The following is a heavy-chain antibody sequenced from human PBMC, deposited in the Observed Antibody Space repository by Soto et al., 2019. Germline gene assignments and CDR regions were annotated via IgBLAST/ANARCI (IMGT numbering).Heavy chain of an antibody. CDR2: IIPIFGTA. D-gene: IGHD6-19*01. CDR1: GGTFSSYA. Sequence: ASVKVSCKASGGTFSSYAISWVRQAPGQGLEWMGGIIPIFGTANYAQKFQGRVTITADESTSTAYMELSSLRSEDTAVYYCARDHSRSMTSSGWYVGFDPWGQGTLVTVS. CDR3: ARDHSRSMTSSGWYVGFDP. V-gene: IGHV1-69*13. J-gene: IGHJ5*02.